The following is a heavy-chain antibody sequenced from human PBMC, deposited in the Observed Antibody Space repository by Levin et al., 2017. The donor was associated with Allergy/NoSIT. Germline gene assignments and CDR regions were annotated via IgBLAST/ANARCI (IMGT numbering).Heavy chain of an antibody. V-gene: IGHV4-38-2*01. Sequence: PSQTLSLTCVVSGYFISSGYYWGWIRQPPGKGLEWIGSIYHSGSTYYNPSLKSRVTISVDTSKNQFSLKLSSVTAADTAVYYCARVRGYDILTGFFDLWGRGTLVTVSS. CDR1: GYFISSGYY. CDR2: IYHSGST. J-gene: IGHJ2*01. CDR3: ARVRGYDILTGFFDL. D-gene: IGHD3-9*01.